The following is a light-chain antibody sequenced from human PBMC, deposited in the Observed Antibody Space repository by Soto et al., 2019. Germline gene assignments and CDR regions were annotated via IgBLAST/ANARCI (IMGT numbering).Light chain of an antibody. J-gene: IGKJ4*01. Sequence: DIQMTQSPSTLSASVGDRVTITCRASQSISTWLAWYQQKPGKAPKLLIYKASTLEGGVPSRFSGSGSETEFNITISSLHPDDFATYYCQQYNTYQLTFGGGTKVDIK. CDR3: QQYNTYQLT. CDR2: KAS. CDR1: QSISTW. V-gene: IGKV1-5*03.